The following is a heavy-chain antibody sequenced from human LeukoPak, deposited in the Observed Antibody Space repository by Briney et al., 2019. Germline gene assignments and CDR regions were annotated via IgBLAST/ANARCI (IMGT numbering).Heavy chain of an antibody. D-gene: IGHD2-15*01. CDR2: INAGNDNT. V-gene: IGHV1-3*01. Sequence: GASVKVSCKASGYTFTSYAMHWVRQAPGQRLEWMGWINAGNDNTKYSQKFRGRVTITRDTSASTAYMELSSLRSEDTAVYYCARDLGYCTGGTCYPNWFDPWGQGTLVTVSS. CDR1: GYTFTSYA. J-gene: IGHJ5*02. CDR3: ARDLGYCTGGTCYPNWFDP.